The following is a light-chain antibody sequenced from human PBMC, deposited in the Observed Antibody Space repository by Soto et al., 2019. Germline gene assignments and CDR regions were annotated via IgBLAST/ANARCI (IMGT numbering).Light chain of an antibody. J-gene: IGKJ5*01. CDR2: GAS. CDR3: QQYNNWHPIT. V-gene: IGKV3-15*01. Sequence: EIVMTQSPATLSVSPGDRATLSCRASQSVTSNLAWYQQKPGQAPRLLIYGASTRATGIPARFSGSGSGTEFTLTISSLQSEDFAVYFCQQYNNWHPITFGQGTRLEIK. CDR1: QSVTSN.